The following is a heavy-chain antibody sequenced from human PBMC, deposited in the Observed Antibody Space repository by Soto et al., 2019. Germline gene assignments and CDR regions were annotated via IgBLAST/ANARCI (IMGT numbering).Heavy chain of an antibody. CDR2: IIPIFGTA. D-gene: IGHD2-2*01. CDR1: GGTFSSYA. Sequence: SVKVSCKASGGTFSSYAISWVRQAPGQGLEWMGGIIPIFGTANYAQKFQGRVTITADESTSTAYMELSSLRSEDTAVYYCARDLDCISTSCSLYYYGMDVWGQGTTVTVSS. CDR3: ARDLDCISTSCSLYYYGMDV. J-gene: IGHJ6*02. V-gene: IGHV1-69*13.